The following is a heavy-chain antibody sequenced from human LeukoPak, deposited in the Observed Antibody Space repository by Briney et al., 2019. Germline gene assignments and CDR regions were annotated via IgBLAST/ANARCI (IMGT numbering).Heavy chain of an antibody. CDR1: GFTFSGSA. CDR3: TSTPSGYSYGYHVY. CDR2: IRSKANSYAT. J-gene: IGHJ4*02. Sequence: GXSLRLSCAASGFTFSGSAMQWVRQASGKGLEWVGRIRSKANSYATAYAASGKGRFTISRDDSKNTAYLQMNSLKTEDTAVYYCTSTPSGYSYGYHVYWGQGTLVTVSS. V-gene: IGHV3-73*01. D-gene: IGHD5-18*01.